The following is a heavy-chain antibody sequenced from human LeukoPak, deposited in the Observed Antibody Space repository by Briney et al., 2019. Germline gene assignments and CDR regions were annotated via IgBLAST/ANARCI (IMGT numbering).Heavy chain of an antibody. CDR3: AASPGTVGAFDI. J-gene: IGHJ3*02. CDR2: IVVGNVNT. D-gene: IGHD3-16*01. CDR1: GFTFSSSA. Sequence: SVKVSCKASGFTFSSSAVQWVRQARGQRLEWVGWIVVGNVNTNYAQKFQERVTITRDMSTSTAYMELRSLRSDDTAVYYCAASPGTVGAFDIWGQGSMATVSS. V-gene: IGHV1-58*01.